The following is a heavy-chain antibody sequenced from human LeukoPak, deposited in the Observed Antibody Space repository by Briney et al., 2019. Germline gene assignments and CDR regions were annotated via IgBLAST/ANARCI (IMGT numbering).Heavy chain of an antibody. D-gene: IGHD2-2*03. CDR2: ISGSGGST. V-gene: IGHV3-23*01. J-gene: IGHJ6*02. Sequence: ETLSLTCAVYGGSFSGYFWSWVRQAPGKGLEWVSAISGSGGSTYYADSVKGRFTISRDNSKNTLYLQMNSLRAEDTAVYYCAKWIGHYYYYGMDVWGQGTTVTVSS. CDR3: AKWIGHYYYYGMDV. CDR1: GGSFSGYF.